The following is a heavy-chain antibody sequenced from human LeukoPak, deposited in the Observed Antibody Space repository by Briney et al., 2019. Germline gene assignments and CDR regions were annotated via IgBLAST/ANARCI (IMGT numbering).Heavy chain of an antibody. CDR3: ARDTLDTATTVFDY. CDR2: ISSSSSTI. V-gene: IGHV3-48*01. Sequence: PGGSLRLSCAASGFSFSSYSMNWVRQAPGKGLEWVSYISSSSSTIYYADSVKGRFTISRDNAKNSLYLQMNSLRAEDTAVYYCARDTLDTATTVFDYWGQGTLVTVSS. CDR1: GFSFSSYS. D-gene: IGHD5-18*01. J-gene: IGHJ4*02.